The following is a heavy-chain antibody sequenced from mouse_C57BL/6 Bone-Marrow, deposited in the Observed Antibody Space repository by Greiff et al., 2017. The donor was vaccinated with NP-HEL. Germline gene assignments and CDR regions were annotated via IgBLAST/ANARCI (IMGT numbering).Heavy chain of an antibody. J-gene: IGHJ3*01. CDR2: ISDGGSYT. V-gene: IGHV5-4*03. Sequence: EVKVEESGGGLVKPGGSLKLSCAASGFTFSSYAMSWVRQTPEKRLEWVATISDGGSYTYYPDNVKGRFTISRDNAKNNLYLQMSHLKSEDTAMYYCARWLLREWSWFAYWGQGTLVTVSA. D-gene: IGHD2-3*01. CDR3: ARWLLREWSWFAY. CDR1: GFTFSSYA.